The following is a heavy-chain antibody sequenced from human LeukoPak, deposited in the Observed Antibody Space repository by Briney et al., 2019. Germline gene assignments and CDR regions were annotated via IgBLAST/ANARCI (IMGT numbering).Heavy chain of an antibody. V-gene: IGHV3-64*01. J-gene: IGHJ6*03. D-gene: IGHD3-16*01. CDR1: GFTFSSYA. Sequence: PGGSPRLSCAASGFTFSSYAMHWVRQAPGKGLEYVSAISSNGGSTYYANSVKGRFTISRDNSKNTLYLQMGSLRAEDMAVYYCARQGVPAPYYYYMDVWGKGTTVTVSS. CDR2: ISSNGGST. CDR3: ARQGVPAPYYYYMDV.